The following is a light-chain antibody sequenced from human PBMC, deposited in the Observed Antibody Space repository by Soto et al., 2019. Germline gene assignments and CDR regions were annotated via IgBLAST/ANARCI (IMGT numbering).Light chain of an antibody. CDR3: HQFATSRT. CDR2: GVS. Sequence: EIVLTQSPGTLSLSPGQRATLSCRASQSLSSSFLAWYQQKPGQAPRLLIYGVSSRAAGVPDRFSGSWSGTDFTLTISSLEPEDFAVYFCHQFATSRTFGQGTKVDMK. CDR1: QSLSSSF. J-gene: IGKJ1*01. V-gene: IGKV3-20*01.